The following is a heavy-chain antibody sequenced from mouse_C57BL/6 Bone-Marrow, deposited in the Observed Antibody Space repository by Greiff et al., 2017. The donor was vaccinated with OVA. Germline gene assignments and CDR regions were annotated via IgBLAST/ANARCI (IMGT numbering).Heavy chain of an antibody. Sequence: QVQLQQSGPELVKPGASVKISCKASGYAFSSSWMNWVKQRPGKGLEWIGRIYPGDGDTNYNGKFKGKATLTADKSSSTAYMQLSSLTSEDSAVYYCAREDLYDGYSIWFAYWGQGTLVTVSA. CDR3: AREDLYDGYSIWFAY. CDR1: GYAFSSSW. D-gene: IGHD2-3*01. J-gene: IGHJ3*01. CDR2: IYPGDGDT. V-gene: IGHV1-82*01.